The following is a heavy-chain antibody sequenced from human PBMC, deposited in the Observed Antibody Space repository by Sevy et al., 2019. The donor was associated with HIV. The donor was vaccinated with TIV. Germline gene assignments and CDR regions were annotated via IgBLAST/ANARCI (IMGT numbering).Heavy chain of an antibody. J-gene: IGHJ6*02. D-gene: IGHD2-8*02. CDR2: IKSKTDGGTT. V-gene: IGHV3-15*01. CDR1: GFTFSNAW. Sequence: GGSLRLSCAASGFTFSNAWMSWVRQAPGKGLEWVGRIKSKTDGGTTDYVAPVKDRFTISRDDSKNTLFLQMNSLKTEDTAVYYCSTDPIIVLLVTDGMDVWGQGTTVTVSS. CDR3: STDPIIVLLVTDGMDV.